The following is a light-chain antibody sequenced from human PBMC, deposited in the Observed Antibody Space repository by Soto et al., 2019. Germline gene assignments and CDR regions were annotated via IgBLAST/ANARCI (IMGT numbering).Light chain of an antibody. J-gene: IGKJ5*01. Sequence: EVVLTQSPVTLSLSPGERATLSCRASQSFRGLLAWYQQKPGQAPRLLIYGASSRATGIPDRFSGSGSGTDFTLTISRLEPEDFAVYYCQQYGSPPITFGQGTRLEIK. CDR1: QSFRGL. CDR3: QQYGSPPIT. V-gene: IGKV3-20*01. CDR2: GAS.